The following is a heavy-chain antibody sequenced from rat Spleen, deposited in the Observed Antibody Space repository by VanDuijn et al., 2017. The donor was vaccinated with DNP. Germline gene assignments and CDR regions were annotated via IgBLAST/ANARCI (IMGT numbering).Heavy chain of an antibody. J-gene: IGHJ2*01. CDR2: INKDSSRI. D-gene: IGHD1-11*01. CDR1: GLTFSDYA. CDR3: AKGPNYGGWSDYFDY. Sequence: EVQLVESGGGLVQPGRSLKLSCAASGLTFSDYAMAWVRQAPGKGLEWIGEINKDSSRINYNTSLRDKFTISRDNVQNTLYLQMSKLGSEDTAIYYCAKGPNYGGWSDYFDYWGQGVMVTVSS. V-gene: IGHV4-2*01.